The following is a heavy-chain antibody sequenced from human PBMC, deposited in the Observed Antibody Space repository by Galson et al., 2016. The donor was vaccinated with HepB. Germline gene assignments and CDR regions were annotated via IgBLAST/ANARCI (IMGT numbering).Heavy chain of an antibody. Sequence: SVKVSCKASGGIFSRDAVAWVRQAPGQGLEWMGRIIPILGVVNYAQKFQGRVTITADKSTSTAYMELSSLRSGDTAIYYCAKGKFSSGWDPLYYYSGMDVWGQGTTVTVSS. V-gene: IGHV1-69*04. CDR1: GGIFSRDA. CDR2: IIPILGVV. J-gene: IGHJ6*02. CDR3: AKGKFSSGWDPLYYYSGMDV. D-gene: IGHD6-19*01.